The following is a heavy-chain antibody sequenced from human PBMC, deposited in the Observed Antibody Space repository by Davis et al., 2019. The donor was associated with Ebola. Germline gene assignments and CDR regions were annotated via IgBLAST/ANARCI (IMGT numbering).Heavy chain of an antibody. CDR3: ATLPGGRGVDV. CDR1: EFSFNNYA. Sequence: GESLKISCVGPEFSFNNYALNWVRKAPGKGLEWVANVRQDETEKYYVDSVKGRLTISRDNTKNSIYLQMNSLTVEDTAVYYCATLPGGRGVDVWGPGTTVTVSS. CDR2: VRQDETEK. D-gene: IGHD1-26*01. J-gene: IGHJ6*02. V-gene: IGHV3-7*01.